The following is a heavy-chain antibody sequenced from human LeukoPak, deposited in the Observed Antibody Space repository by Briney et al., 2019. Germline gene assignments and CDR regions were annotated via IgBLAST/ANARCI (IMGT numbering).Heavy chain of an antibody. J-gene: IGHJ3*02. V-gene: IGHV3-23*01. Sequence: AGGSLRLSCAASGFTFSSCVMSWVRQVSGKGLEWVSSISGSGGSAYSADSVKGRFTISRDNSNNTLYLQMNSLRAEDTAIYYCTRDSLGYSSSWYGAFDIWGQGTLVTVSS. CDR2: ISGSGGSA. D-gene: IGHD6-13*01. CDR1: GFTFSSCV. CDR3: TRDSLGYSSSWYGAFDI.